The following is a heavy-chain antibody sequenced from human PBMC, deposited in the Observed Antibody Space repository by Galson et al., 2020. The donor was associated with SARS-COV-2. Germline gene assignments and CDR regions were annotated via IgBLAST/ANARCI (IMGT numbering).Heavy chain of an antibody. J-gene: IGHJ4*01. CDR2: IHYSGNT. V-gene: IGHV4-30-4*01. Sequence: SETLSLTCTVSGGSISGSDHYWIWIRQPPGKGLAWNGHIHYSGNTYYNPSLKRRVSLSIDKSKSQFSVNLNSVTAADTAVYYCGRVGANYGSGSYYGDDHWGQEPWSPSPQ. CDR1: GGSISGSDHY. D-gene: IGHD3-10*01. CDR3: GRVGANYGSGSYYGDDH.